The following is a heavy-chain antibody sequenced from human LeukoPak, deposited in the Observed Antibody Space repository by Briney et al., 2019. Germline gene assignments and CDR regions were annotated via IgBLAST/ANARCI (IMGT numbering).Heavy chain of an antibody. D-gene: IGHD3-10*01. CDR2: IKVDGSEE. CDR3: ARGLRESPNWFDP. Sequence: PGGSLRLSCAASGFPFSIYWMSWVRQAPGKGLEWVANIKVDGSEEYYLDSVEVRFTISRDNTENSLYLQMNSLRAEDTAVYYCARGLRESPNWFDPWGQGTLVTVSS. V-gene: IGHV3-7*01. CDR1: GFPFSIYW. J-gene: IGHJ5*02.